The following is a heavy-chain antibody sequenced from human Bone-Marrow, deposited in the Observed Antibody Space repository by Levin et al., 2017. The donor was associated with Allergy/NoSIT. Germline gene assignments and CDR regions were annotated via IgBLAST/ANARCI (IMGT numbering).Heavy chain of an antibody. CDR3: ARDYLYYDILTGYYSLTIYYYYYGMDV. J-gene: IGHJ6*02. CDR1: GFTFSSYG. D-gene: IGHD3-9*01. Sequence: GESLKISCAASGFTFSSYGMHWVRQAPGKGLEWVAVIWYDGSNKYYADSVKGRFTISRDNSKNTLYLQMNSLRAEDTAVYYCARDYLYYDILTGYYSLTIYYYYYGMDVWGQGTTVTVSS. CDR2: IWYDGSNK. V-gene: IGHV3-33*01.